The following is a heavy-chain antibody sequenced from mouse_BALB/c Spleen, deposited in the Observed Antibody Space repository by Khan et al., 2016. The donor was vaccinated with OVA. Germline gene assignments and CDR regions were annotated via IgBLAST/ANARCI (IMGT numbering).Heavy chain of an antibody. CDR2: IWSDGST. D-gene: IGHD2-3*01. J-gene: IGHJ4*01. CDR3: VKFDGIFYVMDY. Sequence: VELVESGPGLVAPSQSLSITCTVSGFSLTNYGVNWVRQPPGKGLEWLGVIWSDGSTNYHSALISRLSISKDNSKSQVFLKLNSLQTDDTATYXCVKFDGIFYVMDYWGQGTSVTVSS. CDR1: GFSLTNYG. V-gene: IGHV2-3*01.